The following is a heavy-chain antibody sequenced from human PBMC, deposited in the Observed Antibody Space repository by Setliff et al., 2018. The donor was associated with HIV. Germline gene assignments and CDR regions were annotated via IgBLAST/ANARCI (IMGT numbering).Heavy chain of an antibody. CDR3: ARELYGGNSRPFDY. CDR1: GDSISSANYF. J-gene: IGHJ4*02. Sequence: PSETLSLTCTVSGDSISSANYFWNWIRQPAGKGLGWIGHIYTTGRTNYNPSLKSRVTISLDTSKNQFFLKLTSVTTADTAVYYCARELYGGNSRPFDYWGQGLLVTVSS. CDR2: IYTTGRT. V-gene: IGHV4-61*09. D-gene: IGHD2-21*02.